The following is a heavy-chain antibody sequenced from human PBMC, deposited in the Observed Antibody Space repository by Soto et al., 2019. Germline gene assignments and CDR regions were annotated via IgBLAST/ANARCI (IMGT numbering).Heavy chain of an antibody. CDR1: GFTFSSYG. D-gene: IGHD2-21*01. CDR2: ISYDGSNK. J-gene: IGHJ4*02. Sequence: PGGSLRLSCAASGFTFSSYGMHWVRQAPGKGLEWVAVISYDGSNKYYADSVKGRYTISRDNSKNTLYLQMNSLRAEDTAVYYCARGTLTSIDMVDYWGQGTLVTVSS. CDR3: ARGTLTSIDMVDY. V-gene: IGHV3-33*08.